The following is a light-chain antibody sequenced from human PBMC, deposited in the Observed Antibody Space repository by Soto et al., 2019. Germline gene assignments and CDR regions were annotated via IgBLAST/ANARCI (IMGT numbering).Light chain of an antibody. CDR1: QSISNY. Sequence: EIVLTQSPGTLSLSPGERATLSCRASQSISNYLPWYQHKPGQAPRLLISDASKRASGVPARFSGSGSGTDFTLTISSLEPEDFAVYYCQQRSQWPPLTFGGGTTVESK. J-gene: IGKJ4*01. CDR3: QQRSQWPPLT. V-gene: IGKV3-11*01. CDR2: DAS.